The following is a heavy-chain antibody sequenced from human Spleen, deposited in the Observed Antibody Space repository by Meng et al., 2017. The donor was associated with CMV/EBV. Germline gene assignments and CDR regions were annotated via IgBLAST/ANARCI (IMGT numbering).Heavy chain of an antibody. V-gene: IGHV3-21*01. J-gene: IGHJ4*02. CDR3: ASDRYCGTTDCYSGFDY. Sequence: LSLTCAASGFTFSTYSMNWVRQAPGKGLEWVSSVSSSSSFINYADSVKGRFTISRDNAKNSPYLQMNSLRVEDTAVYYCASDRYCGTTDCYSGFDYWGQGALVTVSS. D-gene: IGHD2-2*01. CDR1: GFTFSTYS. CDR2: VSSSSSFI.